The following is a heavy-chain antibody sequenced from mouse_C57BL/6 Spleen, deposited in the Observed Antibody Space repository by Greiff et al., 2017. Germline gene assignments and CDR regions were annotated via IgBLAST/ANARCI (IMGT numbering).Heavy chain of an antibody. CDR2: IDPSDSYT. V-gene: IGHV1-50*01. J-gene: IGHJ1*03. D-gene: IGHD2-1*01. Sequence: VQLQQPGAELVKPGASVKLSCKASGYTFTSYWMQWVKQRPGQGLEWIGEIDPSDSYTNYNQKFKGKATLTVDTSSSTAYMQLSSLTSEDSAVYYCARHYGNYGYFDVWGTGTTVTVSS. CDR1: GYTFTSYW. CDR3: ARHYGNYGYFDV.